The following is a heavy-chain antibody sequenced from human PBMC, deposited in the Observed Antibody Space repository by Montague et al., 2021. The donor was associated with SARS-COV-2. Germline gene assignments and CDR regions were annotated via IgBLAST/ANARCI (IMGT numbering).Heavy chain of an antibody. CDR3: TRGPVFSNSWYSLPTLDQRPSWYFDL. V-gene: IGHV4-34*01. J-gene: IGHJ2*01. Sequence: SETLSLTSAAYGVSFSGYYWSWIRQAAGRGLEWIGEINHSGRTNXNPSCKSRVTISVDTSTNQFSLNLNSVTAADTAVYYCTRGPVFSNSWYSLPTLDQRPSWYFDLWGRGTLVIVSS. D-gene: IGHD6-13*01. CDR2: INHSGRT. CDR1: GVSFSGYY.